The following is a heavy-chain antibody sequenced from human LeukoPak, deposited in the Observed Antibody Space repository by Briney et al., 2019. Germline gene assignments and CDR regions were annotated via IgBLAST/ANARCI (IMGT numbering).Heavy chain of an antibody. D-gene: IGHD3-16*02. CDR3: AKGAMVITFGGVIDEGYYFDY. CDR2: ISYDGSNK. CDR1: GFTFSSYG. J-gene: IGHJ4*02. Sequence: GGSLRLSCAASGFTFSSYGMHWVRQAPGKGLVWVAVISYDGSNKYYADSVKGRFTISRDNSKNTLYLQMNSLRAEDTAVYYCAKGAMVITFGGVIDEGYYFDYWGQGTLVTVSS. V-gene: IGHV3-30*18.